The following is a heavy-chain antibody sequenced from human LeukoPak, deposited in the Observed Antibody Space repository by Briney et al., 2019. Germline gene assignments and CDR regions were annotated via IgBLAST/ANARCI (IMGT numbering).Heavy chain of an antibody. CDR2: NYYSGNT. CDR1: GGSISSYY. Sequence: SETLSLTCTVSGGSISSYYWSWIRQPPGKGLERNGHNYYSGNTYYNPSLKSRVTISVEKSMNRFSLKVSSVTGADTAVYYCGRGMSSASGPNSYYYDSSGQRADYFDYWGQGTLVTVSS. D-gene: IGHD3-22*01. V-gene: IGHV4-59*01. CDR3: GRGMSSASGPNSYYYDSSGQRADYFDY. J-gene: IGHJ4*02.